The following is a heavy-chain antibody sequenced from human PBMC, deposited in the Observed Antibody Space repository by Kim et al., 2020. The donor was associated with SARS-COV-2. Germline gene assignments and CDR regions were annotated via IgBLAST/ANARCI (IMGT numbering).Heavy chain of an antibody. V-gene: IGHV4-34*01. J-gene: IGHJ4*02. CDR1: GGSFSGCY. D-gene: IGHD3-22*01. CDR2: INHSGST. Sequence: SETLSPTCAVYGGSFSGCYWSWIRQPPGKGLEWIGEINHSGSTNYNPSLKSRVTISVDTSKNQFSLKLSSVTAADTAVYYCAGYKGYDSSGYYYWGQGTLVTVSS. CDR3: AGYKGYDSSGYYY.